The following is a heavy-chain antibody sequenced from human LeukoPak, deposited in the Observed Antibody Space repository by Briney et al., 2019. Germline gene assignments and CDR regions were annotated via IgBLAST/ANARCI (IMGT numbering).Heavy chain of an antibody. D-gene: IGHD6-25*01. CDR1: GNTFAGHN. J-gene: IGHJ4*02. V-gene: IGHV1-2*02. CDR2: INPDRGGT. Sequence: ASVKVSCKAPGNTFAGHNIHWMRQAPGQGLELMGWINPDRGGTDYARQFQGRVTMTSDASIRAAYMELSSLVSEDSAVYFCAISIQAAAIPAFDYWGQGTLVTVSS. CDR3: AISIQAAAIPAFDY.